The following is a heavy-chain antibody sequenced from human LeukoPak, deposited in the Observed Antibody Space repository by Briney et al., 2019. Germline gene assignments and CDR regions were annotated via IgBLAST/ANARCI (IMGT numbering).Heavy chain of an antibody. V-gene: IGHV3-23*01. Sequence: GGSLRLSCAASGFTFSSFAMGGVRQAPGKGLEWVSAISGSAFNSYYGDSVKGRFTISRDNSKNTLYLQMNSLRVEDTAIYYCAKRTTSSGWYDLFDYWGQGTLVTVSS. CDR1: GFTFSSFA. D-gene: IGHD6-19*01. J-gene: IGHJ4*02. CDR3: AKRTTSSGWYDLFDY. CDR2: ISGSAFNS.